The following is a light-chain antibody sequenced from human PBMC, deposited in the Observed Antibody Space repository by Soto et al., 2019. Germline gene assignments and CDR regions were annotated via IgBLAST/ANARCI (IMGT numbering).Light chain of an antibody. CDR2: GAS. CDR3: QHFGNSLWT. V-gene: IGKV3-20*01. J-gene: IGKJ1*01. CDR1: QSVASRN. Sequence: EIVLTQSPGTLSLSPGERATLSCRASQSVASRNLAWYQQKSGQAPRLLIYGASSRAIHTRDRFSGSGSGTDFTLTISGLEPEDFAVYYCQHFGNSLWTFGQGTKVDIK.